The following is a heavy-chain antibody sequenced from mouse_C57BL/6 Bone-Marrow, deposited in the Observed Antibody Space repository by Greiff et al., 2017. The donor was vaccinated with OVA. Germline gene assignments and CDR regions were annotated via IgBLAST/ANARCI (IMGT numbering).Heavy chain of an antibody. V-gene: IGHV2-4*01. Sequence: VQLVESGPGLVQPSQSLSITCTVSGFSLTSYGVHWVRPPPGKGLEWLGVIWSGGSTDYNAAFISRLSISKDNSKSQVFFKMNSLQADDTAIYYCAKNGLFITTVVANFDVWGTGTTVTVSS. CDR3: AKNGLFITTVVANFDV. D-gene: IGHD1-1*01. CDR2: IWSGGST. CDR1: GFSLTSYG. J-gene: IGHJ1*03.